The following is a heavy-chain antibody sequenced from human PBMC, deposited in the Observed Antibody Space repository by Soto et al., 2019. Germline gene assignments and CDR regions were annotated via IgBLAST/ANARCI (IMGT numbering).Heavy chain of an antibody. V-gene: IGHV1-8*01. J-gene: IGHJ4*02. D-gene: IGHD2-15*01. CDR1: GYTFTSYD. CDR3: ASGWTVRYCSGGSCYQLLEFFDY. CDR2: MNPNSGNT. Sequence: GASVKVSCKASGYTFTSYDINWVRQATGQGLEWMGWMNPNSGNTGYAQKFQGRVTMTRNTSISTAYMELSSLRSEDTAVYYCASGWTVRYCSGGSCYQLLEFFDYWGQGTLVTVSS.